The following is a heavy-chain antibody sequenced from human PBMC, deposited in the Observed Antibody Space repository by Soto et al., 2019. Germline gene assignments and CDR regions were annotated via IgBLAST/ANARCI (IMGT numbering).Heavy chain of an antibody. CDR1: GFTFSDYY. Sequence: LRLSCAASGFTFSDYYMSWIRQAPGKGLEWVSYISSSSSYTNYADSVKGRFTISRDNAKNSLYLQMNSLRAEDTAVYYCVRVCTVTTAFDYWGQGTLVTVSS. J-gene: IGHJ4*02. CDR2: ISSSSSYT. D-gene: IGHD4-17*01. CDR3: VRVCTVTTAFDY. V-gene: IGHV3-11*06.